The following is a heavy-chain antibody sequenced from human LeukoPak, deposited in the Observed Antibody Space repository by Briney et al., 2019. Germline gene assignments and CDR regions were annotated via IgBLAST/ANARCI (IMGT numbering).Heavy chain of an antibody. CDR2: ISPSGGIT. Sequence: QTGGSLRLSCAASGFTFNSYGMNWVRQAPGKGLEWVSGISPSGGITYYTDSVKGRFTISRDNSKNTQSLQMKSLRAEDTAVYYCAKDDDWGRYKHWGQGTLVTVSS. CDR1: GFTFNSYG. V-gene: IGHV3-23*01. D-gene: IGHD3-16*01. CDR3: AKDDDWGRYKH. J-gene: IGHJ1*01.